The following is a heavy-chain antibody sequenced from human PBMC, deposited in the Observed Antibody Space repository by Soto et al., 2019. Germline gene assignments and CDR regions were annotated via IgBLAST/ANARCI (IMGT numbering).Heavy chain of an antibody. Sequence: QVQLVESGGGVVQPGRSLRLSCAASGFTFSDYGMHWVRQAPGKGLEWVAVISYDGDNQYYVDSVKGRFTISRDNSKNTLYLQMNILRAEDTAVYYCANDLPLRIVMVRGVNVRGYDYWGQGTLVTVSS. CDR1: GFTFSDYG. CDR3: ANDLPLRIVMVRGVNVRGYDY. V-gene: IGHV3-30*18. D-gene: IGHD3-10*01. J-gene: IGHJ4*02. CDR2: ISYDGDNQ.